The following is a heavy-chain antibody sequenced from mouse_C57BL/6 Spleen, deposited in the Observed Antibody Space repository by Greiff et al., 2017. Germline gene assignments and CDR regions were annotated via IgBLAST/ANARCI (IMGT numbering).Heavy chain of an antibody. Sequence: QVHVKQPGAELVMPGASVKLSCKASGYTFTSYWMHWVKQRPGQGLEWIGEIDPSDSYTNYNQKFKGKSTLTVDKSSSTAYMQLSSLTSEDSAVYYCARSVANWDDYAMDYWGQGTSVTVSS. CDR3: ARSVANWDDYAMDY. V-gene: IGHV1-69*01. CDR1: GYTFTSYW. CDR2: IDPSDSYT. J-gene: IGHJ4*01. D-gene: IGHD4-1*01.